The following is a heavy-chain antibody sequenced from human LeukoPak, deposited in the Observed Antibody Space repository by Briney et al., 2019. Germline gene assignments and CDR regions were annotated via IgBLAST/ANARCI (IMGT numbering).Heavy chain of an antibody. Sequence: GGSLRLSCAASGFTVSSNYMSWVRQAPGKGLEWVSVIYSGGSTYYADSVKGRFTISRDNSKNTLYLQMNSLRAEDTAVYYCARAQWSSSWYEYYFDYWGQGTLVTVSS. CDR3: ARAQWSSSWYEYYFDY. V-gene: IGHV3-53*01. D-gene: IGHD6-13*01. J-gene: IGHJ4*02. CDR2: IYSGGST. CDR1: GFTVSSNY.